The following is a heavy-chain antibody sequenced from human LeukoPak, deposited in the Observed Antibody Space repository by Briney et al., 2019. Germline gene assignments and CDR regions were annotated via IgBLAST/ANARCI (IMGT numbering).Heavy chain of an antibody. D-gene: IGHD3-16*01. CDR1: GGSISSYY. V-gene: IGHV4-59*01. Sequence: SETLSLTCTVSGGSISSYYWSWIRQPPGKGLEWIGYIYYSGSTNYNPSLKSRVTISVDTSKNQFSLKLSSVTAADTAVYYCARGRDYVWGSYADSDAFDIWGQGTMVTVSS. CDR3: ARGRDYVWGSYADSDAFDI. CDR2: IYYSGST. J-gene: IGHJ3*02.